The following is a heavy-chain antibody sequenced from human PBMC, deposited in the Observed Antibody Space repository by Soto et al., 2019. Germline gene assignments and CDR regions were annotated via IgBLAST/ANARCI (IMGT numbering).Heavy chain of an antibody. V-gene: IGHV3-21*01. D-gene: IGHD3-22*01. J-gene: IGHJ4*02. CDR1: GVTFSGYS. Sequence: GSQSLSCAGSGVTFSGYSGNWVRQDPGKGLEWVSSISSSSSYIYYADSVKGRFTISRDNAKNSLYLQMNSLRAEDTAVYYCASHYYYDSSGSDYWGQGTLVTGSS. CDR3: ASHYYYDSSGSDY. CDR2: ISSSSSYI.